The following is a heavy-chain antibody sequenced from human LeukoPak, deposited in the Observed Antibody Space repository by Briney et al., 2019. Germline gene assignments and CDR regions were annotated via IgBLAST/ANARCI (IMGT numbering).Heavy chain of an antibody. Sequence: PSETLSLTCTVSGYSISSGYYWGWIRQPPGKGLEWIGSINHSGSTNYNPSLKSRVTISVDTSKNQFSLKLSSVTAADMAVYYCARHLKYYYDSSGYRYDAFDIWGQGTMVTVSS. CDR3: ARHLKYYYDSSGYRYDAFDI. D-gene: IGHD3-22*01. CDR2: INHSGST. V-gene: IGHV4-38-2*02. J-gene: IGHJ3*02. CDR1: GYSISSGYY.